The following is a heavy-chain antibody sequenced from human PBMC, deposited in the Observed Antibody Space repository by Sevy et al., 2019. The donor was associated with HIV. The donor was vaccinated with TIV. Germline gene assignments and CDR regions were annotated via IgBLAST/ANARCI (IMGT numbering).Heavy chain of an antibody. Sequence: GGSLRLSCAASGFTFSSYGMHWVRQAPGKGLEWVAVIWYDGSNKYYADSVKGRFTISRDNSKNTLYLQMNSLRAEDTAVYYCAREYCTNGVCPYYYGMDVWGQGTTVTVSS. CDR2: IWYDGSNK. CDR3: AREYCTNGVCPYYYGMDV. D-gene: IGHD2-8*01. V-gene: IGHV3-33*01. CDR1: GFTFSSYG. J-gene: IGHJ6*02.